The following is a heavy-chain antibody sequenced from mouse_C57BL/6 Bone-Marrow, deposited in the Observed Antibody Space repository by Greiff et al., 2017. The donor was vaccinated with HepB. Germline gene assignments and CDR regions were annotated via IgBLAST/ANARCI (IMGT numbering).Heavy chain of an antibody. CDR1: GYTFTDYE. CDR3: TSQDYYYGSSYDSHYAMDY. V-gene: IGHV1-15*01. Sequence: QVQLKESGAELLRPGASVTLSCKASGYTFTDYEMHWVKQTPVHGLELIGAIDPETGGTAYNQKFKGKAILTADKSSSTAYMELRSLTSEDSAVYYCTSQDYYYGSSYDSHYAMDYWGQGTSVTVSS. CDR2: IDPETGGT. D-gene: IGHD1-1*01. J-gene: IGHJ4*01.